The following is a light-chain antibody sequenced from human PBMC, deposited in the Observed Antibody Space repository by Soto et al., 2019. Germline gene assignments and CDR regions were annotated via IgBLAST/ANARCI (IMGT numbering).Light chain of an antibody. CDR3: HQYGTSPTT. J-gene: IGKJ1*01. CDR1: QGVSSSH. V-gene: IGKV3-20*01. CDR2: GAS. Sequence: EIVLTQSPGTLSLSPGERATLSCRASQGVSSSHLAWYQQKPGQAPRLLIYGASNRATGIPDRFSGSGSGTDFTLTINRLKPDDFAVYYCHQYGTSPTTFGQGTKVEVK.